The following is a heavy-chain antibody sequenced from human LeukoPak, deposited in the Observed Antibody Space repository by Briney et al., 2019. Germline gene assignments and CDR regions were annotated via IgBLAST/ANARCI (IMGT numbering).Heavy chain of an antibody. Sequence: GASVKVSCKASGYTFTGYYMHWVRQAPGQGLEWKGWINPNSGGTNYAQKFQGRVTMTRDTSISTAYMELSRLRSDDTAVYYCARVVYDILTGYYLHYWGQGTLVTVSS. CDR2: INPNSGGT. CDR3: ARVVYDILTGYYLHY. V-gene: IGHV1-2*02. D-gene: IGHD3-9*01. J-gene: IGHJ4*02. CDR1: GYTFTGYY.